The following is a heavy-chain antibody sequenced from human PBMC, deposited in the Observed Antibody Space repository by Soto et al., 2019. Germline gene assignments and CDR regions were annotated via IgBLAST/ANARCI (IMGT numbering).Heavy chain of an antibody. V-gene: IGHV1-3*01. CDR1: GYTFTSYA. D-gene: IGHD2-15*01. Sequence: ASVKVSCKASGYTFTSYAMHWVRQAPGQRLEWMGWINAGNGNTKYSQKFQGRVIITRDTSASTAYMELSSLRSEDTAVYYCARDCPISPLGYCSWFDPWGQGTLVTVSS. CDR2: INAGNGNT. J-gene: IGHJ5*02. CDR3: ARDCPISPLGYCSWFDP.